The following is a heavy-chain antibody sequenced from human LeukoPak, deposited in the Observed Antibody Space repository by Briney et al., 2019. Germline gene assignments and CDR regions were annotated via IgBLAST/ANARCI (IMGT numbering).Heavy chain of an antibody. J-gene: IGHJ4*02. CDR3: ATEKVAVAGASLDY. V-gene: IGHV1-24*01. D-gene: IGHD6-19*01. CDR2: FDPEDGET. Sequence: ASVKVSCKVSGYTLTELSMHWVRQAPGKGLEWMGGFDPEDGETTYAQKFQGRVTMTEDTSTDTAYMELSSLRSEDTAVYYCATEKVAVAGASLDYWGQGTLVTVSS. CDR1: GYTLTELS.